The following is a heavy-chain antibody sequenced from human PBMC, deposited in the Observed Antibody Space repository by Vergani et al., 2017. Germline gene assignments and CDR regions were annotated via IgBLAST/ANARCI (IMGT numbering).Heavy chain of an antibody. Sequence: QVQLVQSGAEVKKPGSSVKVSCKASGGTFSSYAISWVRQAPGQGLEWMGGIIPIFGTANYAQKFQGRVTITADKSTSTAYMELSSLRSEDTAVYYCARGYYYDSSGLLNLYYFDYWGQGTLVTVSS. V-gene: IGHV1-69*06. CDR1: GGTFSSYA. CDR3: ARGYYYDSSGLLNLYYFDY. J-gene: IGHJ4*02. D-gene: IGHD3-22*01. CDR2: IIPIFGTA.